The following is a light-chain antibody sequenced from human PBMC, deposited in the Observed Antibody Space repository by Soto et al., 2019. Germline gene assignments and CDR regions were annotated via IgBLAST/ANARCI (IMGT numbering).Light chain of an antibody. V-gene: IGKV3-20*01. CDR1: QSVSSSY. J-gene: IGKJ1*01. CDR3: QQYDTSPRT. Sequence: EIGWTQSRGALPLSQGERATLSCRASQSVSSSYLAWYQQKPGQAPRLLIYGASTRATGIPDRFSGSGSGTDFTLTISRLEPEDFAVYYCQQYDTSPRTFGQGTTV. CDR2: GAS.